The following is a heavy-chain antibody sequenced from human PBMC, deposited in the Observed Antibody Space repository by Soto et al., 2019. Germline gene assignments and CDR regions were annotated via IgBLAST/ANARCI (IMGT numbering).Heavy chain of an antibody. V-gene: IGHV3-30*18. D-gene: IGHD3-16*02. CDR3: AKDSQLSEPGVD. J-gene: IGHJ4*02. CDR2: ISYDGSNK. Sequence: QVQLVESGGGVVQPGRSLRLSCAASGFTFSSYGMHWVRQAPGKGREWVAVISYDGSNKYYADSVKGRFTISRDNSKNTLYLQMNSLRAEDTAVDYWAKDSQLSEPGVDWGQGTLVTVSS. CDR1: GFTFSSYG.